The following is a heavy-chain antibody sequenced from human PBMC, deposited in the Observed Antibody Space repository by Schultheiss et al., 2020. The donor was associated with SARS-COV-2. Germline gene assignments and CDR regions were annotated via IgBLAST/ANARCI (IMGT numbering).Heavy chain of an antibody. J-gene: IGHJ5*02. V-gene: IGHV3-23*01. Sequence: GGSLRLSCTASGFSFAAYGMSWVRQATGKGLEWVSAIGTAGDPYYADSVEGRFTVSRDNSRNTLHLQLNSLRVEDTAVYYCAREAYELLETWFDPWGQGTLVTVSS. CDR3: AREAYELLETWFDP. D-gene: IGHD2-2*01. CDR1: GFSFAAYG. CDR2: IGTAGDP.